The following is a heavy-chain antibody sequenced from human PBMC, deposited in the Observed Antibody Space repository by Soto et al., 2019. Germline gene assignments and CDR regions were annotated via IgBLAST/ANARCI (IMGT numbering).Heavy chain of an antibody. J-gene: IGHJ5*02. CDR2: IYYSGST. CDR1: GGSISSGGYY. V-gene: IGHV4-31*03. D-gene: IGHD1-20*01. Sequence: QVQLQESGPGLVKPSQTLSLTCTVSGGSISSGGYYWSWIRQHPGKGLEWIGYIYYSGSTYYNPSLKSRVTISVDTSKNQFSLKLSSVTASYMAVYYCARVGGIYWFDPWGQGTLVTVSS. CDR3: ARVGGIYWFDP.